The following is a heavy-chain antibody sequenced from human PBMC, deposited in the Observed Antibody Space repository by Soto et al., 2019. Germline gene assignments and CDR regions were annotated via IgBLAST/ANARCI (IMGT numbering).Heavy chain of an antibody. Sequence: SVKVSCKASGYTFTGYYVHWVRQAPGQGLEWMGRIIPILGIANYAQKFQGRVTITADKSTSTAYMELSSLRSEDTAVYYCARVGRDYYGSGSYNNDDYWGQGTLVTVSS. CDR3: ARVGRDYYGSGSYNNDDY. CDR2: IIPILGIA. D-gene: IGHD3-10*01. J-gene: IGHJ4*02. V-gene: IGHV1-69*04. CDR1: GYTFTGYY.